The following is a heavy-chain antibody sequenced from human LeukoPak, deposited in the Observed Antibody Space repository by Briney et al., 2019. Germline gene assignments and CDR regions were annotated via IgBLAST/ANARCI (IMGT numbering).Heavy chain of an antibody. CDR2: IYFTGST. J-gene: IGHJ5*02. D-gene: IGHD3-10*01. CDR1: GGSINSNSFY. CDR3: ARHLVVGRFDP. V-gene: IGHV4-39*01. Sequence: SETLSLTCTVSGGSINSNSFYWGWIRHPPGKELEWIGSIYFTGSTYYNPSLKSRVIISVDTSKNQFSLKLRSMTAAGTAVYYCARHLVVGRFDPWGQGTLVTVSS.